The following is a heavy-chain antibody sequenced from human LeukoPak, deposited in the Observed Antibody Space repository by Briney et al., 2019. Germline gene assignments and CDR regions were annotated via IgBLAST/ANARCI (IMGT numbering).Heavy chain of an antibody. D-gene: IGHD3-10*01. J-gene: IGHJ4*02. Sequence: PSETLSLTCTVSGGSISSYCWSWIRQPPGKGLEWIGYIYYSGSTNYNPSLKSRVTISVDTSKNQFSLKLCSVTAADTAVYYCARVNYYGSGRHWGQGTLVTVSS. CDR3: ARVNYYGSGRH. CDR1: GGSISSYC. CDR2: IYYSGST. V-gene: IGHV4-59*01.